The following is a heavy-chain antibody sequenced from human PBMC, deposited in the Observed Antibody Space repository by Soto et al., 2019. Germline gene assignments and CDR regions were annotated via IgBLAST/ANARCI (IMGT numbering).Heavy chain of an antibody. D-gene: IGHD3-22*01. J-gene: IGHJ6*02. CDR3: ARDYYDSSGYIDYYYYGMDV. V-gene: IGHV1-2*04. Sequence: GAPVKVTCKASGYTITCCYLRWVRKAPGQGLEWMGWINPNSGGTNYAQKFQGWVTMTRDTSISTAYMELSRLRSDDTAVYYCARDYYDSSGYIDYYYYGMDVWGQGTTVTVS. CDR2: INPNSGGT. CDR1: GYTITCCY.